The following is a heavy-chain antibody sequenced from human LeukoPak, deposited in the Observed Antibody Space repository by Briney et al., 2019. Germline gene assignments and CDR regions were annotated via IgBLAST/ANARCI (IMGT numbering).Heavy chain of an antibody. CDR3: GKDRDSSWSNSGVDY. CDR2: IRADGGTA. CDR1: GFTFADYA. Sequence: QAGGSLRLSCAASGFTFADYAMHWVRQAPGKGLEWVSPIRADGGTAFYANSVEGRFTISRDNSKNSLYLQMNSLRAEDTAFYYCGKDRDSSWSNSGVDYWGQGTLVTVS. V-gene: IGHV3-43*02. D-gene: IGHD6-13*01. J-gene: IGHJ4*02.